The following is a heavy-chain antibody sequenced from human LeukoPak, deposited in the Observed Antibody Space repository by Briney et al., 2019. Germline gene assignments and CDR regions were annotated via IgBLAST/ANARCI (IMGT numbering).Heavy chain of an antibody. J-gene: IGHJ4*02. CDR3: ARGVYDYVWGSYRYIAFDC. D-gene: IGHD3-16*02. CDR2: INHSGST. V-gene: IGHV4-34*01. Sequence: SETLSLTCAVYGGSFSGYYWSWIRQPPGKGLEWIGEINHSGSTNYNPSLKSRVTISVDTSKNQFSLKLSSVAAADTAVYYCARGVYDYVWGSYRYIAFDCWGQGTLVTVSS. CDR1: GGSFSGYY.